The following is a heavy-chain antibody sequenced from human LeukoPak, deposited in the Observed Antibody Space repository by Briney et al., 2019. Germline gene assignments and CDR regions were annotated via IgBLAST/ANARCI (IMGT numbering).Heavy chain of an antibody. J-gene: IGHJ3*02. D-gene: IGHD1-26*01. V-gene: IGHV4-59*08. CDR1: GGSIANYY. CDR3: VRPLGSKNGFDI. Sequence: SETLSLTCTVSGGSIANYYWTWIRQPPGKGLEWIGFIHYSGSTNYNPSFKSRVSMSLDTSKNQFSLQLNSVTAADTAVYYCVRPLGSKNGFDIWGQGTLVTVS. CDR2: IHYSGST.